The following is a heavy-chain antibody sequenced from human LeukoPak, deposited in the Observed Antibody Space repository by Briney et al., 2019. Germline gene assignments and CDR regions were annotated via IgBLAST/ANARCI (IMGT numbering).Heavy chain of an antibody. V-gene: IGHV3-30*04. D-gene: IGHD3-9*01. Sequence: GGSLRLSCAASGFTFSSYAMHWARQAPGKGLEWVAVISYDGSNKYYADSVKGRFTISRDNSKNTLYLQMNSLRAEDTAVYYCASDKRLDPWGQGTLVTVSS. CDR2: ISYDGSNK. CDR1: GFTFSSYA. CDR3: ASDKRLDP. J-gene: IGHJ5*02.